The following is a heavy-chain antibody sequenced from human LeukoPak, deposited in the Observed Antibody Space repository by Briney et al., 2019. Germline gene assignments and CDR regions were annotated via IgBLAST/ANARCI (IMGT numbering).Heavy chain of an antibody. Sequence: GESLRISGKGSGYSFTSYWIGWVRQMPGKGLEWMRIISPDDSDTRYSPSFQGQVTISADKSISTAYLQWSSLKASDTAMYYCARLFQGGRVGATTYYYYMDVWGKGTTVTVSS. J-gene: IGHJ6*03. CDR2: ISPDDSDT. D-gene: IGHD1-26*01. CDR3: ARLFQGGRVGATTYYYYMDV. CDR1: GYSFTSYW. V-gene: IGHV5-51*01.